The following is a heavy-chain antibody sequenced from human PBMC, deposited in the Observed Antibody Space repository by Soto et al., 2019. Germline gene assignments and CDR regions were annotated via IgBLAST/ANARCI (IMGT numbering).Heavy chain of an antibody. CDR1: GGTFSSYA. CDR3: ARAESAYYDFWSGSGYYYYGMDF. Sequence: QVQLVQSGAEVKKPGSSVKVSCKASGGTFSSYAISWVRQAPGQGLEWMGGIIPIFGTANYAQKFQGRVTITADESTSTAYMELSSLRSEDTAVYYCARAESAYYDFWSGSGYYYYGMDFWGQGTTVTVSS. D-gene: IGHD3-3*01. V-gene: IGHV1-69*01. J-gene: IGHJ6*02. CDR2: IIPIFGTA.